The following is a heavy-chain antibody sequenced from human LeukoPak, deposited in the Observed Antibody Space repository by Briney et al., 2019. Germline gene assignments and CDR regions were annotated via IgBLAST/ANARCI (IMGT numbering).Heavy chain of an antibody. V-gene: IGHV3-21*01. D-gene: IGHD3/OR15-3a*01. Sequence: GGSLRLSCAASGFTFSSYSMDWVRQAPGKGLEWVSSISSSSSYIYYADSVKGRFTISRDNAKNSLYLQMNSPRAEDTAVYYCARYSLDYAFDIWGQGTMVTVSS. CDR2: ISSSSSYI. CDR1: GFTFSSYS. CDR3: ARYSLDYAFDI. J-gene: IGHJ3*02.